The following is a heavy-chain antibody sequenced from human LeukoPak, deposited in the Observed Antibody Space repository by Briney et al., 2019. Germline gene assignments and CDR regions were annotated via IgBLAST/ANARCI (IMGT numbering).Heavy chain of an antibody. CDR2: IWYDGSNK. J-gene: IGHJ4*02. CDR1: GFTFSSYG. CDR3: AKLAGAGEQWLIDY. D-gene: IGHD6-19*01. Sequence: GGSLRLSCAASGFTFSSYGMHWVRQAPGKGLEWVAVIWYDGSNKYYADSVKGRFTISRDNSKNTLYLQMNSLRAEDTAVYYCAKLAGAGEQWLIDYWGQGTLVTVSS. V-gene: IGHV3-30*02.